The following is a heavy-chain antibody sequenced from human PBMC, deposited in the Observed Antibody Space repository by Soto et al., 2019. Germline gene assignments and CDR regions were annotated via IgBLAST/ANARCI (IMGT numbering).Heavy chain of an antibody. Sequence: EVQLVESGGGLVQPGRSLRLSCAASGFTFDDYAMHWVRQAPGKGLEWVSGISWNSGSIGYADSVKGRFTISRDNAKNSLYLQMNSLRAEDTALYYCAKAAYSGYDQYYFDYWGQGTLVTVSS. CDR2: ISWNSGSI. D-gene: IGHD5-12*01. CDR3: AKAAYSGYDQYYFDY. J-gene: IGHJ4*02. V-gene: IGHV3-9*01. CDR1: GFTFDDYA.